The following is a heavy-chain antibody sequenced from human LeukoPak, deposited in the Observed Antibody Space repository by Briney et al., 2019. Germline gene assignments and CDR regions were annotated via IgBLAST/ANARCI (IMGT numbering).Heavy chain of an antibody. D-gene: IGHD6-13*01. CDR1: GGSISSYY. J-gene: IGHJ5*02. CDR3: ARHTLAENWFDP. CDR2: IYYSGST. Sequence: PSETLSLTCTVSGGSISSYYWSWIRQPPGKGLEWIGYIYYSGSTNYNPSLKSRVTISVDTSKNQFSLKLSSVTAADTAVYYCARHTLAENWFDPWGQGTLVTVSS. V-gene: IGHV4-59*08.